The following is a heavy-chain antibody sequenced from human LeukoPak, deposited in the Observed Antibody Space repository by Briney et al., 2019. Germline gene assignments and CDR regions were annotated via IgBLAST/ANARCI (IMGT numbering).Heavy chain of an antibody. CDR3: AKDSVTTAVDV. J-gene: IGHJ6*04. CDR1: GFTFSSYG. D-gene: IGHD4-17*01. CDR2: ISYDGSNK. Sequence: GRSLRLSCAASGFTFSSYGMHWVRQAPGKGLEWVAVISYDGSNKYYADSVKGRFTISRDSSKNTLYLQMNSLRAEDTAVYYCAKDSVTTAVDVWGKGTTVTVSS. V-gene: IGHV3-30*18.